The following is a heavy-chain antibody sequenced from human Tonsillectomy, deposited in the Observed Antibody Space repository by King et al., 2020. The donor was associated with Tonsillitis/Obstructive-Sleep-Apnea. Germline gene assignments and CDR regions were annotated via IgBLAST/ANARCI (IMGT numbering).Heavy chain of an antibody. J-gene: IGHJ4*02. CDR3: PGDPTSVTAWGF. D-gene: IGHD4-17*01. CDR2: IYTGDRT. V-gene: IGHV3-53*01. CDR1: GFSVSYNY. Sequence: VQLVESGGGLIQPGGSLRLSCAASGFSVSYNYMTWVRQAPGKGLEWVSSIYTGDRTDYADSGKGRFNISRDNSKNTLFLQMNSLIVEDTAIYYCPGDPTSVTAWGFWGQGTLVTVSS.